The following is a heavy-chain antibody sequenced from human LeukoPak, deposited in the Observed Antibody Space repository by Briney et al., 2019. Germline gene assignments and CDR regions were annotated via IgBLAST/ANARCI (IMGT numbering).Heavy chain of an antibody. V-gene: IGHV4-59*12. D-gene: IGHD3-3*01. Sequence: SETLSLTCTVSGGSIRSYYWSWIRQPPGKGLEWMGYIYYSGSTNYNPSLKSRVTISVDTSKNQFSLKLSSVTAADTAVYYCARVPDYDFWSGSQYYYYGMDVWGQGTTVTVSS. CDR2: IYYSGST. J-gene: IGHJ6*02. CDR3: ARVPDYDFWSGSQYYYYGMDV. CDR1: GGSIRSYY.